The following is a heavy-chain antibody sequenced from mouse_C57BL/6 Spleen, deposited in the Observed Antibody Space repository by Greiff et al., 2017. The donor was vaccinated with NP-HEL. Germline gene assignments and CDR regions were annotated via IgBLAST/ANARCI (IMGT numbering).Heavy chain of an antibody. J-gene: IGHJ2*01. CDR2: INPNNGGT. D-gene: IGHD1-1*01. V-gene: IGHV1-26*01. Sequence: VQLQQSGPELVKPGASVKISCKTSGYTFTDYYMNWVKQSHGKSLEWIGDINPNNGGTSYNQKFKGKATLTVDKSSSTAYMELRSLTSEDSAVYYCARSTTVPGYYFDYWGQGTTLTVSS. CDR1: GYTFTDYY. CDR3: ARSTTVPGYYFDY.